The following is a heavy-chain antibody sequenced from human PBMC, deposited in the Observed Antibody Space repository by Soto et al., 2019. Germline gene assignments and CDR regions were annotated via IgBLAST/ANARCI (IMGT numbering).Heavy chain of an antibody. V-gene: IGHV4-34*01. J-gene: IGHJ4*02. CDR3: ARGLLRYFDGLTQ. Sequence: QVQLQQWGAGLLKPSETLSLTCAVYGGSFSGYYWSWIRQPPGKGLEWIGEINHSGSTNYNPSLKSGVTITVDTSKTQSSLKLSSVPAADTAVYYCARGLLRYFDGLTQWGQGTLVTVSS. CDR2: INHSGST. CDR1: GGSFSGYY. D-gene: IGHD3-9*01.